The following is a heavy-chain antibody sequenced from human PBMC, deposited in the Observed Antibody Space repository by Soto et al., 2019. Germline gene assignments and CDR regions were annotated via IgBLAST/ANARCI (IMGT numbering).Heavy chain of an antibody. CDR1: GFTFSSYG. CDR3: ERDAKWLPAYSFDY. J-gene: IGHJ4*02. D-gene: IGHD3-22*01. CDR2: IWYDGSNK. V-gene: IGHV3-33*01. Sequence: GGSLRLSCAASGFTFSSYGMHWVRQAPGKGLEWVAVIWYDGSNKYYADSVKGRFTISRDNYKNTLYLQMNSLRAEDTAVYYCERDAKWLPAYSFDYWGKGTRATVPS.